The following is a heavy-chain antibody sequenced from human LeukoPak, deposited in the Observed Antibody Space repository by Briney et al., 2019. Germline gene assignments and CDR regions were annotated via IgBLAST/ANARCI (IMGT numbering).Heavy chain of an antibody. J-gene: IGHJ4*02. Sequence: GGSLRLSCAASGFTFSSYEMNWVRQAPGKGLEWVSYISSSGSTIYYADSVKDRFTISRDNAKNSLYLQMNSLRAEDTAVYYCARDPYSGYEYFDYWGQGTLVTVSS. D-gene: IGHD5-12*01. CDR3: ARDPYSGYEYFDY. V-gene: IGHV3-48*03. CDR1: GFTFSSYE. CDR2: ISSSGSTI.